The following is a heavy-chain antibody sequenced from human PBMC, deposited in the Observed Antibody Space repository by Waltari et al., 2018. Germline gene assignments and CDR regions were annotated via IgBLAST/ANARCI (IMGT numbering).Heavy chain of an antibody. J-gene: IGHJ6*02. V-gene: IGHV1-18*01. CDR1: GYCLTHFS. D-gene: IGHD1-26*01. Sequence: QVQLVQSGGEVKKPGASVKVSCTASGYCLTHFSISWVRQAPGQGLEWMGWIKADTGNTIYAQNLQGRVTLTADTSSSTAYMELRSLRSDDTAVYYCARPSLGQYYFYGMEVWGQGTTVTVSS. CDR2: IKADTGNT. CDR3: ARPSLGQYYFYGMEV.